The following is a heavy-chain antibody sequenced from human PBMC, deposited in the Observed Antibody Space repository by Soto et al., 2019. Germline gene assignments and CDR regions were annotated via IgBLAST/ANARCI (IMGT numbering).Heavy chain of an antibody. D-gene: IGHD6-19*01. CDR1: GGSISKSSYL. CDR3: SRIAVSGXITGFDY. J-gene: IGHJ4*02. Sequence: PSETLSLTCTVSGGSISKSSYLWGWIRQPPGKGLQWIGSVSYSGSTYYNPSLKSRVTISVDTSKTQSSLRLSSVTAADTAVYYCSRIAVSGXITGFDYWGQGALVTVSS. V-gene: IGHV4-39*01. CDR2: VSYSGST.